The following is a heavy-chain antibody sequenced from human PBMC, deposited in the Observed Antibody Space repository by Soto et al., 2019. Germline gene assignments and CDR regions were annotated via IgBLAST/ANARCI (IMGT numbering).Heavy chain of an antibody. V-gene: IGHV3-11*01. D-gene: IGHD3-3*01. Sequence: SLRRSCAAAGFTYSDYYISWIRQAPGKGLEWVSYISSSGSTIYYADSLKCRLTIARDNAKNSLYLQMNSLRAEDTAVHYFARDRITIFGVVIIRGMDVWYQEATVTVSS. CDR1: GFTYSDYY. CDR3: ARDRITIFGVVIIRGMDV. J-gene: IGHJ6*02. CDR2: ISSSGSTI.